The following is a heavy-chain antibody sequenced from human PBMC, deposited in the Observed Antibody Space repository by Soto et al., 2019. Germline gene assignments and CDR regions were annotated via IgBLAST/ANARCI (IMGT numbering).Heavy chain of an antibody. CDR2: ISADADNS. CDR3: ATDRDTSGYYLWAS. Sequence: QVQLVESGGGVVQPGRSLRLSCLTSGFTFRNYGMHWVRQAPGKGMEWVGVISADADNSYYADSLKGRFTISRDNSENTPDLQMNSLSAEDTAVYYSATDRDTSGYYLWASCGQGTLVTVSS. CDR1: GFTFRNYG. J-gene: IGHJ5*02. D-gene: IGHD3-22*01. V-gene: IGHV3-30*03.